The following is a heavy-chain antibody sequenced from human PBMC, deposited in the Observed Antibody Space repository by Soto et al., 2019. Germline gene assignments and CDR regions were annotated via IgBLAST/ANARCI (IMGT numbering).Heavy chain of an antibody. V-gene: IGHV1-3*01. J-gene: IGHJ6*02. CDR2: INAGNGHT. CDR3: AREGEMPYYYYGLDV. D-gene: IGHD3-16*01. Sequence: ASVKVSCKASGYTFTSYAMHWVRQAPGQRLEWMGWINAGNGHTKYSQKFQGRVTMTRDTSTSTAYMELSSLRSDDTAVYYCAREGEMPYYYYGLDVWGQGTTVTVSS. CDR1: GYTFTSYA.